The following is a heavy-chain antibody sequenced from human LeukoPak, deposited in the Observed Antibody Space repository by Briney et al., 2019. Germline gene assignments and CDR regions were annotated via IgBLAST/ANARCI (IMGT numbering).Heavy chain of an antibody. J-gene: IGHJ6*02. D-gene: IGHD2-2*01. V-gene: IGHV3-23*01. CDR3: AKVKGDIVVVPAAMMGGVKSEDYYGMDV. CDR2: ISGSGGST. Sequence: SCKASGGTFSSYAMSWVRQAPGKGLEWVSAISGSGGSTYYADSVKGRFTISRDNPKNTLYLQMNSLRAEDTAVYYCAKVKGDIVVVPAAMMGGVKSEDYYGMDVWGQGTTVTVSS. CDR1: GGTFSSYA.